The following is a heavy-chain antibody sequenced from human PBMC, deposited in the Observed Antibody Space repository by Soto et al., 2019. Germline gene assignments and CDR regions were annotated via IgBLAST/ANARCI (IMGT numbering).Heavy chain of an antibody. CDR2: ISYDGSNK. D-gene: IGHD2-21*02. J-gene: IGHJ4*02. CDR3: ARADTMVVVTARNDGPDY. V-gene: IGHV3-30*14. CDR1: GFTFSSYA. Sequence: QVQLVESGGGVVQPGRSLRLSCAASGFTFSSYAMHWVRQAPGKGLEWVAVISYDGSNKYYADSVKGRFTISRDNSKNTLYLQKNILRAEDTAVYYCARADTMVVVTARNDGPDYGGQGTLVTVSS.